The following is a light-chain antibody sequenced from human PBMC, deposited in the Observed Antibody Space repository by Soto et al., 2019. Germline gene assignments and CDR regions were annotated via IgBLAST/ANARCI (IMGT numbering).Light chain of an antibody. J-gene: IGKJ4*01. CDR1: QNIGSY. CDR2: DAS. Sequence: EIVLTQSPATLSLSPGERATLSCRATQNIGSYLAWYQHRPGQAPRLLIYDASNRATGIPDRFSGSGSGTDFTLTSNSLAPEDFAVYYCQQRSDWLTFGGGTRVEIK. V-gene: IGKV3-11*01. CDR3: QQRSDWLT.